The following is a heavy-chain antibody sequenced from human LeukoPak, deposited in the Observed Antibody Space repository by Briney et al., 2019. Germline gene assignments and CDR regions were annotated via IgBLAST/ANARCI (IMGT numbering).Heavy chain of an antibody. V-gene: IGHV1-69*05. D-gene: IGHD2-15*01. CDR2: IIPIFGTA. J-gene: IGHJ4*02. CDR3: AKGLGAAYAFDY. Sequence: SVKVSCKASGGTFSSYAISWVRQAPGQGLEWMGGIIPIFGTANYAQKFQGRVTITTDESTSTAYMELSSLRSEDTAVYYCAKGLGAAYAFDYWGQGTLVTVSS. CDR1: GGTFSSYA.